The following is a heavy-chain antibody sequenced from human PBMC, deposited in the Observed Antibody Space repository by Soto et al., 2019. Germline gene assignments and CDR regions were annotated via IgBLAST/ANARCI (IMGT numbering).Heavy chain of an antibody. CDR3: ARAKFAAMVSVPDY. CDR1: EFTINKYW. V-gene: IGHV3-74*01. D-gene: IGHD5-18*01. CDR2: IKGDGSST. J-gene: IGHJ4*02. Sequence: EVHLVESGGGLVQPGGSLRLSCAASEFTINKYWMYWVRQAPGEGLVWVSRIKGDGSSTDYADSVKGRFTISRDNANNTLYLQMNSLRPEDTAVYYCARAKFAAMVSVPDYWGQGTLVTVSS.